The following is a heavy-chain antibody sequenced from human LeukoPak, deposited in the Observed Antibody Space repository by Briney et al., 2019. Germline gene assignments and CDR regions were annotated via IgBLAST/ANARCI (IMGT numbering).Heavy chain of an antibody. D-gene: IGHD5-18*01. V-gene: IGHV4-30-4*08. J-gene: IGHJ5*02. CDR3: ARVSSDTAMVTIGDWFDP. CDR1: GGSISSGDYY. CDR2: IYYSGST. Sequence: PSQTLSFTCTVSGGSISSGDYYWSWIRQPPGKGLEWIGYIYYSGSTYYNPSLKSRVTISVDTSKNQFSLKLSSVTAADTAVYYCARVSSDTAMVTIGDWFDPWGQGTLVTVSS.